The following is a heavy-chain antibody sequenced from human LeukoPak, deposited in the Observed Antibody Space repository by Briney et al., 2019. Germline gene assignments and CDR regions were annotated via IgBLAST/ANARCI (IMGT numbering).Heavy chain of an antibody. D-gene: IGHD3-9*01. Sequence: GGSLRLSCAASGFTFSDYYMSWIRQAPGKGLEWVSYISSSGSTIYYADSVKGQFTISRDNAKNSLYLQMNSLRAEDTAVYYCARTNLNYDILTGYYYYYGMDVWGQGTTVTVSS. V-gene: IGHV3-11*01. CDR3: ARTNLNYDILTGYYYYYGMDV. CDR1: GFTFSDYY. J-gene: IGHJ6*02. CDR2: ISSSGSTI.